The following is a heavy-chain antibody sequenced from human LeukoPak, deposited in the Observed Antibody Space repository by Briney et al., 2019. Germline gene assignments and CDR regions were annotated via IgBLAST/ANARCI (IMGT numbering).Heavy chain of an antibody. CDR2: IWYDGSNK. Sequence: GGSLRLSCAASGFTFSSYGMHWVRQAPGKGLKWVAVIWYDGSNKYYADSVKGRFTISRDNSKNTLYLQMNSLRAEDTAVYYCAKEHCSSTSCYPNQYYFDYWGQGTLVTVSS. V-gene: IGHV3-33*06. CDR3: AKEHCSSTSCYPNQYYFDY. J-gene: IGHJ4*02. CDR1: GFTFSSYG. D-gene: IGHD2-2*01.